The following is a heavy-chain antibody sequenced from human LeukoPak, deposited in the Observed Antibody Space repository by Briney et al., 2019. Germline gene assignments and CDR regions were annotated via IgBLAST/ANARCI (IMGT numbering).Heavy chain of an antibody. J-gene: IGHJ4*02. Sequence: PGGSLRLSCAASGFTVSSNYMSWVRQAPGKGLEWVSVIYSGGSTDYADSVKGRFTISRDTSKNTLYLQMNGLSAEDTAVYYCARDSTGYYYFDYWGQGSPVTVSS. CDR1: GFTVSSNY. CDR2: IYSGGST. D-gene: IGHD3-22*01. CDR3: ARDSTGYYYFDY. V-gene: IGHV3-66*01.